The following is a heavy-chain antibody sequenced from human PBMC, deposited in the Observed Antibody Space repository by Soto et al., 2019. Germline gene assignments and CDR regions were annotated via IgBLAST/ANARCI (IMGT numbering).Heavy chain of an antibody. V-gene: IGHV3-11*06. J-gene: IGHJ6*02. CDR2: ISSSSSYT. CDR1: GFTFSDYY. Sequence: QVQLVESGGGLVKPGGSLRLSCAASGFTFSDYYMSWIRQAPGKGLEWGSYISSSSSYTNYADSVKGRFTISRDNAKNSLYLQMNSLRAEDTAVYYCARDYYDSSGYFNYYYYYGMDVWGQGTTVTVSS. D-gene: IGHD3-22*01. CDR3: ARDYYDSSGYFNYYYYYGMDV.